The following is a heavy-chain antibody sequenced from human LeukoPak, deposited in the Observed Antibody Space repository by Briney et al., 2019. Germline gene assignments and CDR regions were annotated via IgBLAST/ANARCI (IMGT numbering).Heavy chain of an antibody. D-gene: IGHD3-22*01. CDR2: ISSSGSTI. CDR1: GFTFSSYE. Sequence: GGSLRLSCAASGFTFSSYEMNWVRQAPGKGLEWVSYISSSGSTIYHADSVKGRFTISRDNAKNSLYLQMNSLRAEDTAVYYCAGNIVVAPGVDYWGQGTLVTVSS. CDR3: AGNIVVAPGVDY. J-gene: IGHJ4*02. V-gene: IGHV3-48*03.